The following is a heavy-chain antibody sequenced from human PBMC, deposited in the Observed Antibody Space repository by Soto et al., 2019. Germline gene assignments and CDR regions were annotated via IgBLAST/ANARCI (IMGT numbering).Heavy chain of an antibody. CDR1: GYVFTSYG. V-gene: IGHV1-18*04. Sequence: QVQLVQSGAAVTESGASVTVSCKASGYVFTSYGISWVRQAPGQGLEWMGWITIYNGNTNYAQKFQDRVAMTIDTSPTTAYMRLRNLTSADTAVYYCELIAAARTGGYFENWGQGTLVTVSS. D-gene: IGHD6-13*01. CDR3: ELIAAARTGGYFEN. J-gene: IGHJ4*02. CDR2: ITIYNGNT.